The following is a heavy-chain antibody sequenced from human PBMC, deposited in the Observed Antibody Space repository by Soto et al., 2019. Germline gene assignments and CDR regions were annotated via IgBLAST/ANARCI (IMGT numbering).Heavy chain of an antibody. CDR1: GFTFTSSA. CDR3: AALPAPYYESSGSYYGMDV. D-gene: IGHD3-22*01. J-gene: IGHJ6*01. Sequence: QMQLVQSGPEVEKPGPSVKVSCKASGFTFTSSAMQWVRQARGQRLEWIGWIVVGSVNTNYAQKFQERVPITRDIYTGTACMELITLRFDDTDVYYCAALPAPYYESSGSYYGMDVWCQGTTVTVAS. CDR2: IVVGSVNT. V-gene: IGHV1-58*02.